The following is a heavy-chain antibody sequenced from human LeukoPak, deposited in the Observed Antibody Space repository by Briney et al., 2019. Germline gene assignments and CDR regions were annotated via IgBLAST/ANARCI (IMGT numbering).Heavy chain of an antibody. V-gene: IGHV4-31*03. Sequence: SQTLSLTCTVSGGSISSGGYYWSWIRQPPGKGLEWMGYIYYSGSTYYNPSLKSRVTISVHTSKNQFSLNLSSVTAADTAVYYCAREWRSDFWSGYYYTGWFDPWGQGTLVTVSS. J-gene: IGHJ5*02. D-gene: IGHD3-3*01. CDR3: AREWRSDFWSGYYYTGWFDP. CDR1: GGSISSGGYY. CDR2: IYYSGST.